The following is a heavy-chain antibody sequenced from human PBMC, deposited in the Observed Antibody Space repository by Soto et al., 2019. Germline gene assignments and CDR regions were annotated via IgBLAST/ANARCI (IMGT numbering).Heavy chain of an antibody. J-gene: IGHJ4*02. CDR1: GVSMKSYY. CDR2: IFYSGST. CDR3: ARAYYYENDGYYYFDY. Sequence: SETLSLTCIVSGVSMKSYYWTWIRQPPGKGLEWIGYIFYSGSTNYNPSLKSRVTISVDTSKNQFSLKLSSVMAADTAVYYCARAYYYENDGYYYFDYWGLGTLVNAPQ. V-gene: IGHV4-59*01. D-gene: IGHD3-22*01.